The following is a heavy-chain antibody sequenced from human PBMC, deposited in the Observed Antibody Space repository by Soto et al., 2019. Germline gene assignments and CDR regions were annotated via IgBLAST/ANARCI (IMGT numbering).Heavy chain of an antibody. V-gene: IGHV3-30-3*01. J-gene: IGHJ6*02. D-gene: IGHD2-15*01. CDR2: ISYDGGIT. CDR3: AKDGSTFSYYYALDF. Sequence: QVQLVESGGGVVQPGRSLRLSCVASEFTFSSFAMHWVRQAPGKGLEWVTVISYDGGITHYADSVRGRFTVSRDNSKKSVFWQMNSLRDENTGVYSCAKDGSTFSYYYALDFWGQGTTVTVSS. CDR1: EFTFSSFA.